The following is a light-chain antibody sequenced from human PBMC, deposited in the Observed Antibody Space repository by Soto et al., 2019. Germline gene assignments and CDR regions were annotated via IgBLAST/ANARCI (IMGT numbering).Light chain of an antibody. V-gene: IGKV3-15*01. CDR1: QSVDSN. CDR2: VAS. J-gene: IGKJ1*01. Sequence: EIVLSGAPGTLSWGPVDRSTRSVVVSQSVDSNFAWYQQRPGQAPRLLIYVASTRATDVPARFSASGSGTDFTLTISSLQSEDFVVYYCQQYNTWPIPFGQGTKVDI. CDR3: QQYNTWPIP.